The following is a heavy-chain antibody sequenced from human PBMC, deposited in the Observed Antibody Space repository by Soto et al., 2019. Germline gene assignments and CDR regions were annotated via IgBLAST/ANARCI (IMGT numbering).Heavy chain of an antibody. CDR2: ISSSGFTE. CDR1: GFTFSSYD. CDR3: ARVILYGSGYYHPYFDY. V-gene: IGHV3-48*03. J-gene: IGHJ4*02. Sequence: GGSLRLSCAASGFTFSSYDMHWVRQAPGKGLEWISYISSSGFTEYYADSVKGRFTISRDNAKNSLYLHLNSLRAEDTAVYYCARVILYGSGYYHPYFDYWGQGALVTVSS. D-gene: IGHD3-22*01.